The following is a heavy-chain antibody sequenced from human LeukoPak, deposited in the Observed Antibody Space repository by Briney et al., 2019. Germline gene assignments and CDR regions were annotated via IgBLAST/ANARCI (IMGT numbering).Heavy chain of an antibody. CDR3: AKDLTPGIYCSGGSCYSRLYYFDY. CDR1: GFTFSSYG. V-gene: IGHV3-30*02. J-gene: IGHJ4*02. CDR2: IRYDGSNK. D-gene: IGHD2-15*01. Sequence: GGSLRLPCAASGFTFSSYGMHWVRQAPGKGLEWVAFIRYDGSNKYYADSVKGRFTISRDNSKNTLYLQMNSLRAEDTAVYYCAKDLTPGIYCSGGSCYSRLYYFDYWGQGTLVTVSS.